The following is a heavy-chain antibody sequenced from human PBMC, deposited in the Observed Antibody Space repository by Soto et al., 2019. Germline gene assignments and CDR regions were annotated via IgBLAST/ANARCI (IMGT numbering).Heavy chain of an antibody. D-gene: IGHD3-16*01. V-gene: IGHV4-30-2*01. CDR2: ISHTGRT. CDR1: GGSISSGNSYA. CDR3: ARAVAPYLGTWFDP. J-gene: IGHJ5*02. Sequence: QLQLQESGSGLVKPSQTLSLTCAVSGGSISSGNSYAWSWIRQPPGKGLEWIGSISHTGRTSYNPSLKGRVTMSVDKSKNQFSLKLSSVPAADMAVYYCARAVAPYLGTWFDPWGQGSLVIFSS.